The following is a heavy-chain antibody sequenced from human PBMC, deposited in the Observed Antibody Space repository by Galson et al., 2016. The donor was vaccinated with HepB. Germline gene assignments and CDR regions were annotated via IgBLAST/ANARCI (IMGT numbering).Heavy chain of an antibody. CDR2: KHYSEDT. Sequence: SETLSLTCAVYGGSFSDYYWSWIRQPPGKGLEWIGEKHYSEDTNYNPSLKSRVAISTDKSRNQFSLNLNSVTAADTAVYYCARRSENYYGPFDYWGQGILVTVSS. V-gene: IGHV4-34*01. CDR1: GGSFSDYY. D-gene: IGHD1-26*01. CDR3: ARRSENYYGPFDY. J-gene: IGHJ4*02.